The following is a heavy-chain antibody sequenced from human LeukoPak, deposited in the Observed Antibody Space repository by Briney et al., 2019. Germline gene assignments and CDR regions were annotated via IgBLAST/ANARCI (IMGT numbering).Heavy chain of an antibody. CDR2: IYHSGST. V-gene: IGHV4-38-2*02. J-gene: IGHJ5*02. CDR3: ARVSLRPNENWFDP. CDR1: GYSISSGYY. Sequence: SETLSLTCTVSGYSISSGYYWGWIRQPPGKGLEWIGSIYHSGSTYYNPSLKSRVTISVDTSKNQFSLKLSSVTAADTAVYYCARVSLRPNENWFDPWGQGTLVTVSS.